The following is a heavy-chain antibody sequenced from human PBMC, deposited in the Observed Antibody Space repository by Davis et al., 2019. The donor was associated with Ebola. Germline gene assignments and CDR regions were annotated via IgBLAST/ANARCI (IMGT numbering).Heavy chain of an antibody. J-gene: IGHJ6*02. CDR1: GFTFDDYA. Sequence: PGGSLRLSCAASGFTFDDYAMHWVRQAPGKGLEWVSGISWNSGSIGYADSVKGRFTISRDNAKNSLYLQMNSLRAEDMALYYCAKDKGSGGGMDVWGQGTTVTVSS. V-gene: IGHV3-9*03. CDR3: AKDKGSGGGMDV. D-gene: IGHD6-19*01. CDR2: ISWNSGSI.